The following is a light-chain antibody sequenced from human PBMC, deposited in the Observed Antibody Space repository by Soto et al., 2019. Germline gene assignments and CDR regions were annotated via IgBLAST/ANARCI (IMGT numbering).Light chain of an antibody. Sequence: IPGAPSPSPLSPPLGARVTIPCRASQSISSWLAWYQQKPGKAPKLLIYDASSLESGVPSRFSGSGSGTEFTLTISSLQPDDFATYYCQQYNSYWTFAQGTKVDIK. CDR2: DAS. V-gene: IGKV1-5*01. J-gene: IGKJ1*01. CDR3: QQYNSYWT. CDR1: QSISSW.